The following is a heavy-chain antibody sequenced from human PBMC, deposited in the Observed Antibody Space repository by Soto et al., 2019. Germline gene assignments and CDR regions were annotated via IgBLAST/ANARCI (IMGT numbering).Heavy chain of an antibody. CDR2: ISYDGSNK. J-gene: IGHJ4*02. V-gene: IGHV3-30*18. CDR3: AKDRFLEWLLYHYFDY. CDR1: GFTFSSYG. D-gene: IGHD3-3*01. Sequence: GGSLRLSCAASGFTFSSYGMHWVRQAPGKGLEWVAVISYDGSNKYYADSVKGRFTISRDNSKNTLYLQMNSLRAEDTAVYYCAKDRFLEWLLYHYFDYWGQGTLVTVSS.